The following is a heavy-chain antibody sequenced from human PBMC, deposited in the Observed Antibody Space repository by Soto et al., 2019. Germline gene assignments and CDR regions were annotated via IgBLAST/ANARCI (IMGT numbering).Heavy chain of an antibody. CDR1: GYTFTSYY. D-gene: IGHD6-19*01. CDR2: INPSGGST. Sequence: QVQLVQSGAEVKKPGASVKVSCKASGYTFTSYYMHWVRQAPGQGLEWMGIINPSGGSTSYAQKFQGRVTMTRDTSTSIVYMELSSLRSEDTAVYYCARDGGEQWLVSWGQGTLVTVSS. CDR3: ARDGGEQWLVS. J-gene: IGHJ5*02. V-gene: IGHV1-46*01.